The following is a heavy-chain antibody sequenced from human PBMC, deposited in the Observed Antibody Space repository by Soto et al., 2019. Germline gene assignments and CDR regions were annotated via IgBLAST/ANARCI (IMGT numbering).Heavy chain of an antibody. CDR1: GGSISSYY. D-gene: IGHD2-2*02. J-gene: IGHJ5*02. Sequence: SETLSLTCTVSGGSISSYYWSWIRQPPGKGLEWIGYIYHSGRTYYNPSLKSRVTISVDTSKNQFSLKLSSVTAADTAVYYCARGYCSSTICYIWDDWFDPWGQGTLVTVSS. V-gene: IGHV4-59*01. CDR3: ARGYCSSTICYIWDDWFDP. CDR2: IYHSGRT.